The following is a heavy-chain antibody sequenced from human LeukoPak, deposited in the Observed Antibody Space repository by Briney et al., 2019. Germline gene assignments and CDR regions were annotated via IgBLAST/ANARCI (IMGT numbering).Heavy chain of an antibody. V-gene: IGHV3-48*04. CDR2: ISSSSSTI. D-gene: IGHD5-18*01. CDR3: VKVGDTALNFDY. J-gene: IGHJ4*02. Sequence: GGSLRLSCAASGFTFSRFSMNWVRQAPGKGLKWVSYISSSSSTIYYADSVKGRFTISRDNAKTSLFLQMNSLRAEDTAVYYCVKVGDTALNFDYWGQGTLVTVSS. CDR1: GFTFSRFS.